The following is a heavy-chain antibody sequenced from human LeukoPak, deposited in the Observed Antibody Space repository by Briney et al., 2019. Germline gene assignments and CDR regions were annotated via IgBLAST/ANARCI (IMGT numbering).Heavy chain of an antibody. V-gene: IGHV7-4-1*02. Sequence: APVKVSCKASGYTFTNYAMNWVRQAPGQGLEWMGWIHPSTGNPTYAQGFTGRFVFSLDTSVSTTYLQISSLKAEDTAVYFCARAFQSLGGLSLPDYWGQGTLVTVSS. CDR3: ARAFQSLGGLSLPDY. CDR1: GYTFTNYA. D-gene: IGHD3-16*02. J-gene: IGHJ4*02. CDR2: IHPSTGNP.